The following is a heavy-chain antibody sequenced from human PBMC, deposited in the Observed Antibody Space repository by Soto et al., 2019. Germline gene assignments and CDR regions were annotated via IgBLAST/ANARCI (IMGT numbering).Heavy chain of an antibody. J-gene: IGHJ6*02. D-gene: IGHD1-26*01. CDR1: GYTFTSYG. CDR2: ISAYNGNT. Sequence: ASVKVSCKASGYTFTSYGISWVRQAPGQELVWMVWISAYNGNTNYAQMLQGRVTITTDTSTSTAYMELRSLRSDDTAVYYCARGEVGATDYYYYYGMDVWGQGTTVTVSS. CDR3: ARGEVGATDYYYYYGMDV. V-gene: IGHV1-18*01.